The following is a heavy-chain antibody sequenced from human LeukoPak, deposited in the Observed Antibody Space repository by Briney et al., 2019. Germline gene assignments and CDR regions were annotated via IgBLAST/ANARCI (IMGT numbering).Heavy chain of an antibody. CDR3: ARDRNDANYYDSSGYQAYYGMDV. Sequence: GGSLRLSCAASGFTFSTYRMNWVRQAPGKGLEWVAVISYDGSNKYYADSVKGRFTISRDNSKNTLYLQMNSLRAEDTAVYYCARDRNDANYYDSSGYQAYYGMDVWGQGTTVTVSS. CDR1: GFTFSTYR. J-gene: IGHJ6*02. V-gene: IGHV3-30*03. CDR2: ISYDGSNK. D-gene: IGHD3-22*01.